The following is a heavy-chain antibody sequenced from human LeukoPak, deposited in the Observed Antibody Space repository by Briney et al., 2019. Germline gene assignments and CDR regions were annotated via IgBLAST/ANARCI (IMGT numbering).Heavy chain of an antibody. CDR3: ARSTITFGGVIVDDPYYFDY. CDR1: GGSISFYY. J-gene: IGHJ4*02. CDR2: IFYNGST. D-gene: IGHD3-16*02. V-gene: IGHV4-59*08. Sequence: SETLSLTCTVSGGSISFYYWSWIRQPPGKGLEWIGYIFYNGSTNYNPSLKRRVTISMDTSKNQFSLKLSSVTAADTAVYYCARSTITFGGVIVDDPYYFDYWGQGTLVTVSS.